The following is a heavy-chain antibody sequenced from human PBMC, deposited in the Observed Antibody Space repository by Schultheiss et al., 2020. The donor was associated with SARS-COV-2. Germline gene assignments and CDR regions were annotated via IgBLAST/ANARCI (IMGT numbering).Heavy chain of an antibody. J-gene: IGHJ5*02. D-gene: IGHD6-6*01. V-gene: IGHV4-34*01. CDR1: GGSFSGYY. CDR3: ACYSSSLLVRFDP. CDR2: INHSGST. Sequence: SETLSLTCAVYGGSFSGYYWSWIRQPPGKGLEWIGEINHSGSTNYNSSLKSRVTISVDTSKNQFSLKLSSVTAADTAVYYCACYSSSLLVRFDPWGQGTLVTVSS.